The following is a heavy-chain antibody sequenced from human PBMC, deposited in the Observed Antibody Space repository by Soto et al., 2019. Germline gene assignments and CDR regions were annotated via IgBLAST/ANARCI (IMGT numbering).Heavy chain of an antibody. V-gene: IGHV1-69*01. CDR2: IIPIFGTA. CDR3: ARGNGSGSYYKNYYYYYGMDV. D-gene: IGHD3-10*01. Sequence: VQLVQSGAEVKKPGSSVKVSCKASGGTFSSYAISWVRQAPGQGLEWMGGIIPIFGTANYAQKFQGRVTITADESTSTAYMELSSLRSEDTAVYYCARGNGSGSYYKNYYYYYGMDVWGQGTTVTVSS. CDR1: GGTFSSYA. J-gene: IGHJ6*02.